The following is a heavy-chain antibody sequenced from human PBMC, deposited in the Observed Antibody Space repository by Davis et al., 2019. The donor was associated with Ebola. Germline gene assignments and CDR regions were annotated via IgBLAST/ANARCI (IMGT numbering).Heavy chain of an antibody. CDR2: IRIDGSQK. CDR1: GFIFSNYG. D-gene: IGHD3-10*01. J-gene: IGHJ4*02. Sequence: GGSLRLSCAASGFIFSNYGLQWVRQVPGKGLEWVTSIRIDGSQKYYVDSVKGRFTISRDNSKTTLYLQMNILRAEDTAVYYCARDLYGSGSPWGYWGQGTLVTVSS. V-gene: IGHV3-30*02. CDR3: ARDLYGSGSPWGY.